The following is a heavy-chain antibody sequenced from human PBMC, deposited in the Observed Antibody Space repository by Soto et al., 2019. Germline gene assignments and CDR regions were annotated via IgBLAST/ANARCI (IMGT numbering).Heavy chain of an antibody. Sequence: GGSLRLSCAASGFTFSSYAMHWVRQAPGKGLEWVAVISYDGSNKYYADSVKGRFTISRDNSKNTLYLQMNSLRAEDTAVYYCAREQPTTIAAAGPFDYWGQGTLVTVSS. CDR2: ISYDGSNK. D-gene: IGHD6-13*01. CDR1: GFTFSSYA. CDR3: AREQPTTIAAAGPFDY. J-gene: IGHJ4*02. V-gene: IGHV3-30-3*01.